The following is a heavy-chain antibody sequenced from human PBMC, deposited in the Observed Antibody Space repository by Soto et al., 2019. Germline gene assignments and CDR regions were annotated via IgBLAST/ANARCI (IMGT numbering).Heavy chain of an antibody. Sequence: SQTLSLTCAISGDSVSSHTAAWDWIRSSPSRGFEWLGRTYYRSNWRHDYAVSVKSRITVNPDTSKNHFSLQLNSVTPDDTAVYYCVTEVIGSEVAFDIWGQGTMVTVSS. J-gene: IGHJ3*02. D-gene: IGHD3-22*01. V-gene: IGHV6-1*01. CDR1: GDSVSSHTAA. CDR2: TYYRSNWRH. CDR3: VTEVIGSEVAFDI.